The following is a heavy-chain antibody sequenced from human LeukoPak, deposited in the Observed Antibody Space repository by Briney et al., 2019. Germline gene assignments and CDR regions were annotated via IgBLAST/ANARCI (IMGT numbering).Heavy chain of an antibody. CDR2: IIPILGIA. CDR1: GGTFGSYA. D-gene: IGHD1-26*01. CDR3: ARGRRGGATTVDY. V-gene: IGHV1-69*04. J-gene: IGHJ4*02. Sequence: EASVKVSCKASGGTFGSYAISWVRQAPGQGLEWMGRIIPILGIANYAQKFQGRVTITADKSTSTAYMELSSLRSEDTAVYYCARGRRGGATTVDYWGQGTLVTVSS.